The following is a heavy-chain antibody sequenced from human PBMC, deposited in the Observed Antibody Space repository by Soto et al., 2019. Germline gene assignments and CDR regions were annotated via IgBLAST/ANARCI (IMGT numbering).Heavy chain of an antibody. D-gene: IGHD6-6*01. V-gene: IGHV1-2*02. Sequence: SSVKVSCKASGYTFTGYYMHWVRQAPGQGLEWMGWINPNSGGTNYAQKFQGRVTMTRDTSISTAYMELSRLRSDDTAVYYCARDQQLARKKDYYYYYGMDVWGQGTTVTVSS. CDR1: GYTFTGYY. CDR2: INPNSGGT. CDR3: ARDQQLARKKDYYYYYGMDV. J-gene: IGHJ6*02.